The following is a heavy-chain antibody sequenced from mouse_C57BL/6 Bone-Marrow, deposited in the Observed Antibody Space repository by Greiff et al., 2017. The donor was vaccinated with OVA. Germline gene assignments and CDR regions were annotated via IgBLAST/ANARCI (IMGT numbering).Heavy chain of an antibody. CDR2: IRSKSSNYAT. CDR3: VREGQLRLVAWFAY. Sequence: EVNVVESGGGLVQPKGSLKLSCAASGFTFNTYAMHWVRQAPGKGLEWVARIRSKSSNYATYYADSVKDRFTISRDDSQSMLYLQMNNLKTEDTAMYYCVREGQLRLVAWFAYWGQGTLVTVSA. J-gene: IGHJ3*01. CDR1: GFTFNTYA. V-gene: IGHV10-3*01. D-gene: IGHD3-2*02.